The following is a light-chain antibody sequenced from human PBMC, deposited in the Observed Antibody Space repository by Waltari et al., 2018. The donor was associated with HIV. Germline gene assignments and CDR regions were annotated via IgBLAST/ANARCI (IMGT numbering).Light chain of an antibody. CDR1: LTVRSNY. V-gene: IGKV3-20*01. CDR2: GAA. Sequence: IVLTQSPDTLSVSPGERITLSCRASLTVRSNYLAWYHQRPGQSPKLVIYGAANRVTGVPDRISGSGTGTDFTLSIDDVEPEDSGIYFCHQYGTSPMTFGGGT. J-gene: IGKJ4*01. CDR3: HQYGTSPMT.